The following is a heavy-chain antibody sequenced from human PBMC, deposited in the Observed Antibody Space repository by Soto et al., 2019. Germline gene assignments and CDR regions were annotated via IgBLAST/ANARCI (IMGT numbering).Heavy chain of an antibody. CDR3: ARFGLVTFDC. CDR2: ISPSGSYM. J-gene: IGHJ4*02. D-gene: IGHD3-3*01. CDR1: GFIFNTYS. Sequence: GSLRLSCAASGFIFNTYSMDWVRQAPGKGLEWVASISPSGSYMYYGDSLKGRFTVSRDNAKNSLYLQMDSLRADDTAIYYCARFGLVTFDCWGQGTLVTVSS. V-gene: IGHV3-21*01.